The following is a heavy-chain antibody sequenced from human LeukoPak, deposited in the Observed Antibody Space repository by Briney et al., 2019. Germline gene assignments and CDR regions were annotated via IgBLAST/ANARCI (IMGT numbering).Heavy chain of an antibody. V-gene: IGHV4-31*03. CDR1: GGSISSGAYY. CDR2: IHYSGST. Sequence: SQTLSLTCTVSGGSISSGAYYWSWIRQHPGKGLEWIGYIHYSGSTYYNPSLKSRVTISVDTSKNRFSLKVTSVTAADTAVYYCARLPKTTYFDYWGQGTLVTVSS. D-gene: IGHD4-11*01. CDR3: ARLPKTTYFDY. J-gene: IGHJ4*02.